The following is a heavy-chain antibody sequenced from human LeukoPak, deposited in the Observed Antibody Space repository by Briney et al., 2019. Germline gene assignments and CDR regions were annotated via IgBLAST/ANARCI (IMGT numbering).Heavy chain of an antibody. Sequence: PSETLSLTCTVSGGSISSSSYYCSWIRQPPGKGLEWVGEIERGGSTNYHPSLKSRVTISVDTSKNQFSLKLSSVTAADTAVYYCARGLGSGSYYHYWSQGTLVTVSS. V-gene: IGHV4-39*07. D-gene: IGHD3-10*01. J-gene: IGHJ4*02. CDR3: ARGLGSGSYYHY. CDR1: GGSISSSSYY. CDR2: IERGGST.